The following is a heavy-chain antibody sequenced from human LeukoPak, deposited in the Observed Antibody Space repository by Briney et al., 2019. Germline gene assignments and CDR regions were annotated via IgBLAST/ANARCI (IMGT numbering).Heavy chain of an antibody. J-gene: IGHJ4*02. CDR3: TTDLNWVVVFGHRH. V-gene: IGHV3-23*01. D-gene: IGHD3-22*01. Sequence: GGSLRLSCAASGFTFSSFAMSWVRQAPGKGLEWVSGISGSGASTYYADSVKGRFTISRDNSQNTLYLQMNSLRAEDTAVYYCTTDLNWVVVFGHRHWGQGTLVTVSS. CDR1: GFTFSSFA. CDR2: ISGSGAST.